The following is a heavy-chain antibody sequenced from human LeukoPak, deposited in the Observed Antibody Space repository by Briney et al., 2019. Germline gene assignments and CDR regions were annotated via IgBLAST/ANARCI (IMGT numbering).Heavy chain of an antibody. CDR3: ARARKYNWNDFLRVQYYYGMDV. V-gene: IGHV4-39*01. CDR2: IYYSGST. Sequence: SETLSLTCTVSGGSISSSSYYWGWIRQPPGKGLEWIGSIYYSGSTYYNPSLKSRVTISVDTSKNQFSLKLSSVTAADTAVYYCARARKYNWNDFLRVQYYYGMDVWGQGTTVTVSS. J-gene: IGHJ6*02. CDR1: GGSISSSSYY. D-gene: IGHD1-20*01.